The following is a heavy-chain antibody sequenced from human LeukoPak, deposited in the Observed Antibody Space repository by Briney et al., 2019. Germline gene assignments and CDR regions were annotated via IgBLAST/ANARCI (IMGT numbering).Heavy chain of an antibody. CDR3: AQSLGSGNWIGNWFDP. CDR1: GGSISSSSHS. D-gene: IGHD1-1*01. Sequence: SEALSLTCTVSGGSISSSSHSWGWNRQPPGMELEWTGTIYYTGRTYYNPSLESRLTISVDTSKNQFSLILTSVTAADTAIYYCAQSLGSGNWIGNWFDPWGQGTLVTVSS. J-gene: IGHJ5*02. V-gene: IGHV4-39*01. CDR2: IYYTGRT.